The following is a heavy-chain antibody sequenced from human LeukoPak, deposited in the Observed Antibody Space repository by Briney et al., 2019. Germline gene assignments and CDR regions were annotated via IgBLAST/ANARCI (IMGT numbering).Heavy chain of an antibody. CDR3: ARTYYDFWSGYYTPYMDV. J-gene: IGHJ6*03. CDR2: ISSSGSTI. D-gene: IGHD3-3*01. Sequence: GGSLRLSCAASGFTFSDYYMSWIRQAPGKGLEWVSYISSSGSTIYYADSVKGRFTISRDNAKNSLYLQVNSLRAEDTAVYYCARTYYDFWSGYYTPYMDVWGKGTTVTVSS. CDR1: GFTFSDYY. V-gene: IGHV3-11*01.